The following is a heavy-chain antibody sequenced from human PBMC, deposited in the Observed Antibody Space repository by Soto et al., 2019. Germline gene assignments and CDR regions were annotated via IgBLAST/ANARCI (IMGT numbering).Heavy chain of an antibody. CDR3: ARDRPLYSSSSPWFDP. D-gene: IGHD6-6*01. CDR1: GFTFSSYG. J-gene: IGHJ5*02. CDR2: IWYDGSNK. V-gene: IGHV3-33*01. Sequence: LRLPCAASGFTFSSYGMHWVRQAPGKGLEWVAVIWYDGSNKYYADSVKGRFTISRDNSKNTLYLQMNSLRAEDTAVYYCARDRPLYSSSSPWFDPWGQGTLVTVSS.